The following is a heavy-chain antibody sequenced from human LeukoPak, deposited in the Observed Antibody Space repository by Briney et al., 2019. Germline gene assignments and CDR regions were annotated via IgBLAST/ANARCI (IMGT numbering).Heavy chain of an antibody. CDR2: IHYSGST. J-gene: IGHJ4*02. V-gene: IGHV4-59*12. CDR3: ARVLYYDSSGYSRVDY. CDR1: GGSISSYY. D-gene: IGHD3-22*01. Sequence: SETLSLTCTVSGGSISSYYWSWIRQPPGKGLEWIGYIHYSGSTNYNPSLKSRVTISVDTSKNQFSLKLSSVTAADTAVYYCARVLYYDSSGYSRVDYWGQGTLVTVSS.